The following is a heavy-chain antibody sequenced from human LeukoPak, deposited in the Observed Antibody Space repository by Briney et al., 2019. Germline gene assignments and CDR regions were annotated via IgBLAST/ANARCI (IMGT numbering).Heavy chain of an antibody. D-gene: IGHD1-26*01. Sequence: SETLSLTCTVSGGSSSSYYWSWIRQPPGKGLEGSGYIYYSGSTNYNPSLKSRVTISVDTSKNQFSLKLSSVTAADTAVYYCAREVGATAGWFDPWGQGTLVTVSS. CDR2: IYYSGST. CDR3: AREVGATAGWFDP. V-gene: IGHV4-59*13. J-gene: IGHJ5*02. CDR1: GGSSSSYY.